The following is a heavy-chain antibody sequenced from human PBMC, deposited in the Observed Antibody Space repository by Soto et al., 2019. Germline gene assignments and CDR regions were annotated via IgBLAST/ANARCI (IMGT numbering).Heavy chain of an antibody. J-gene: IGHJ5*02. CDR3: ARDWPWS. Sequence: ASVKVSCKASGYTFTSYAMHWVRQVPGQRLEWMGWINAGNGNTEYSQKFQGRVTITRDTSATTVYMELSSLRSEDTAVYYCARDWPWSWGQRTLVTVSP. CDR1: GYTFTSYA. CDR2: INAGNGNT. V-gene: IGHV1-3*01.